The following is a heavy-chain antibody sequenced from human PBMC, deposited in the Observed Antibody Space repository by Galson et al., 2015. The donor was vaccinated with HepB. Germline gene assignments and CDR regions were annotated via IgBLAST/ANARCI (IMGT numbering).Heavy chain of an antibody. CDR2: ISSSSSTI. CDR1: GYTFSSYS. V-gene: IGHV3-48*01. Sequence: SLRLSCAASGYTFSSYSMNWVRQAPGKGLEWVSYISSSSSTIYYADSVKGRFTISRDNAKNSLYLQMNSLRAEDTAVYYCATHCSSTSCYHHYYYYGMDVWGQGTTVTVSS. D-gene: IGHD2-2*01. J-gene: IGHJ6*02. CDR3: ATHCSSTSCYHHYYYYGMDV.